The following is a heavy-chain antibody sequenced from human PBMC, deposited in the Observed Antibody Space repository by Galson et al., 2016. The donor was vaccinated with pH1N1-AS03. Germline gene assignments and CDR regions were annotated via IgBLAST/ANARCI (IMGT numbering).Heavy chain of an antibody. CDR1: GFSLRTSGMC. Sequence: PALVKPPQTLTLTCTFSGFSLRTSGMCVSWIRQPPGKALEWLALIDWDDDKYYSTSLKTRLTISKDTSKNQVVLTMTNMDPVDTATYYCATSTTLTPSWFDPWGQGTLVTVSS. CDR3: ATSTTLTPSWFDP. D-gene: IGHD4-17*01. V-gene: IGHV2-70*01. J-gene: IGHJ5*02. CDR2: IDWDDDK.